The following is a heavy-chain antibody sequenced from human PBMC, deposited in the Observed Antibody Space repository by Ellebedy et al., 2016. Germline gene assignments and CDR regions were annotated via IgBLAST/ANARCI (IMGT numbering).Heavy chain of an antibody. CDR3: AKDPGPYSSSWGAPAEDY. V-gene: IGHV3-23*01. CDR1: GFTFSDYY. Sequence: GGSLRLSXAASGFTFSDYYISWIRQAPGKGLEWVSAISGSGGSTYYADSVKGRFTISRDNSKNTLYLQMNSLRAEDTAVYYCAKDPGPYSSSWGAPAEDYWGQGTLVTVSS. CDR2: ISGSGGST. D-gene: IGHD6-13*01. J-gene: IGHJ4*02.